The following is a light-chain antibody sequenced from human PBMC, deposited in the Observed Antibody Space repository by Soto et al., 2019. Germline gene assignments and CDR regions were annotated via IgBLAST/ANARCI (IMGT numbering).Light chain of an antibody. CDR2: WAS. V-gene: IGKV4-1*01. Sequence: DIVMTQSSDSLAVSLGERATINCKSSQSVLYSSNNENYLAWYQQKPGQPPKLLISWASTRESGVPDRFSGSGSGTDFTLTISSLQAEDVAVYYCQQYYSTPFTFGPGTKVDIK. CDR3: QQYYSTPFT. J-gene: IGKJ3*01. CDR1: QSVLYSSNNENY.